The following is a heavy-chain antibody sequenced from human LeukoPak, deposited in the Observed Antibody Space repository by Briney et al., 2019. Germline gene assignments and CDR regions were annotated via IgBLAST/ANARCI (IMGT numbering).Heavy chain of an antibody. CDR1: GGSFSGYY. CDR2: INHSGST. CDR3: ARAPYCSSTSCLIDP. V-gene: IGHV4-34*01. Sequence: SETLSLTCAVYGGSFSGYYWSWIRQPPGKGLEWIGEINHSGSTNYNPSLKSRVTISVDTSKNQFSLKLSSVTAADTAVYYCARAPYCSSTSCLIDPWGQGTLVTVSS. J-gene: IGHJ5*02. D-gene: IGHD2-2*01.